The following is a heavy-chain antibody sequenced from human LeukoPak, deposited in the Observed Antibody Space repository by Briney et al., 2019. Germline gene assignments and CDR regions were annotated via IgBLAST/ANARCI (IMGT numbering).Heavy chain of an antibody. Sequence: KSGGSLRLSCAASGFTFSTYSMNWVRQAPGKGLEWVSSLSSSSSHIYYADSVKGRFTISRDNAKNSLYLQMNSLRAEDTAVYYCAREGQQQDSDYWGQGTLVTVSS. D-gene: IGHD6-13*01. CDR3: AREGQQQDSDY. CDR2: LSSSSSHI. CDR1: GFTFSTYS. V-gene: IGHV3-21*01. J-gene: IGHJ4*02.